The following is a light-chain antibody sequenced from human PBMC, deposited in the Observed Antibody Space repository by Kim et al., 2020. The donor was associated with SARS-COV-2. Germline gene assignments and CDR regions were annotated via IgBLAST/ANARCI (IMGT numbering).Light chain of an antibody. CDR1: ESISSSY. J-gene: IGKJ4*01. CDR2: GAS. V-gene: IGKV3-20*01. CDR3: QQSSDSPPVT. Sequence: SPGERASLSCRASESISSSYLVWYQQKPGQPPRLLSYGASHRATGVPDRFSGSGSGTDFTLTISRLDPEDSAVFYCQQSSDSPPVTFGGGTKLEI.